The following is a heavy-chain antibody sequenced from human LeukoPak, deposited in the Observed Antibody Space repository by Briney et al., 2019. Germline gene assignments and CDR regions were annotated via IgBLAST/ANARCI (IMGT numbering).Heavy chain of an antibody. D-gene: IGHD3-10*01. J-gene: IGHJ3*02. CDR3: TTDYYGSGSYPDAFDI. Sequence: PGGSMRLSCAASGFTFSNAWMSWVRQAPGKGLEWVGRIKSKTDGGTTDYAAPVKGRFIISRDDSKNTLFLQMNSLKTEDTAVYYCTTDYYGSGSYPDAFDIWGRVTMGTVSS. V-gene: IGHV3-15*01. CDR1: GFTFSNAW. CDR2: IKSKTDGGTT.